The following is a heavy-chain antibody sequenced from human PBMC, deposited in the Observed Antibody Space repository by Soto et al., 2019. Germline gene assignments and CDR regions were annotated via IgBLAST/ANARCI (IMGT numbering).Heavy chain of an antibody. V-gene: IGHV4-34*01. CDR1: GGSFSGYY. CDR2: IYYSGST. D-gene: IGHD6-19*01. Sequence: SETLSLTCAVYGGSFSGYYWSWIRQPPGKGLEWFGSIYYSGSTYSNPSLKIRFILSVDTSKNQFSLKLSSVTAADTAVYYCATRGRYSSGWTIDYWGQGTLVTVSS. CDR3: ATRGRYSSGWTIDY. J-gene: IGHJ4*02.